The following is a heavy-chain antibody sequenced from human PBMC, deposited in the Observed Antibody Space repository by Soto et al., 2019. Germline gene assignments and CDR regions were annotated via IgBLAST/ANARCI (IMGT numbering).Heavy chain of an antibody. J-gene: IGHJ4*02. V-gene: IGHV1-18*01. CDR1: GYTFTSYG. CDR3: ARGRYGDY. Sequence: QVHLLQSGAEVKKPGASVKVSCKASGYTFTSYGITWVRQAPGQGLEWMGWISAHNGNTDYAQKLQGRVIVTRDTSTSPAYMELRSLISDDTAVYYCARGRYGDYWGQGALVTVSS. CDR2: ISAHNGNT. D-gene: IGHD1-1*01.